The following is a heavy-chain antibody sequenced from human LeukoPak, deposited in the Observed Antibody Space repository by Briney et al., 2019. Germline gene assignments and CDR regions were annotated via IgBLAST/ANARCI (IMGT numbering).Heavy chain of an antibody. CDR3: VRALGDA. V-gene: IGHV3-74*01. CDR1: GFSFRNSW. J-gene: IGHJ5*02. CDR2: INIEGTII. D-gene: IGHD7-27*01. Sequence: GGSLRLSCAASGFSFRNSWMHWVRQVPGEGLVWVARINIEGTIISYADFVKGRFTISRDNAKNTLYLQMNSLRAEDTAVYYCVRALGDAWGQGTLVTVSS.